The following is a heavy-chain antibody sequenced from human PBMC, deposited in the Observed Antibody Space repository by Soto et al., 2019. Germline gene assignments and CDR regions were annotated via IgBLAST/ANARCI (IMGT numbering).Heavy chain of an antibody. J-gene: IGHJ5*02. CDR3: ARDQVPAALFGWFDP. CDR2: IYYSGST. Sequence: SETLSLTCTVSGGSIISYYWSWILQPPGKGLEWIGYIYYSGSTNYNPSLKSRVTISVDTSKNQFSLKLSSVTAADTAVYYCARDQVPAALFGWFDPWGQGTLLTVSS. D-gene: IGHD2-2*01. CDR1: GGSIISYY. V-gene: IGHV4-59*01.